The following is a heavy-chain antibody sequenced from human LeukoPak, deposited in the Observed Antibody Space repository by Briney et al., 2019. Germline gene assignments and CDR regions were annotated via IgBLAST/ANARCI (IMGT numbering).Heavy chain of an antibody. CDR3: ARESVVTVFDY. Sequence: SETLSLTCTVSGGSISGFYWSWIRQPPGKGLEWIGYIYYSGSTNYNPSLKSRVTISVDTSKNQFSLKLSSVTAADTAVYYCARESVVTVFDYWGQGTLVTVSS. CDR1: GGSISGFY. J-gene: IGHJ4*02. CDR2: IYYSGST. V-gene: IGHV4-59*01. D-gene: IGHD2-21*02.